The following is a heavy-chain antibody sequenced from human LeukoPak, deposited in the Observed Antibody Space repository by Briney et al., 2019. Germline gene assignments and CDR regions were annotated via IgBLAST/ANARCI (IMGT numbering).Heavy chain of an antibody. CDR3: AKDLPDYGDYGGWYFDY. J-gene: IGHJ4*02. CDR2: ISGSGGST. Sequence: GGSLRLSCAASGFTFSSYWMHWVRQAPGKGLEWVSAISGSGGSTYYADSVKGRFTISRDNSKNTLYLQMNSLRAEDTAVYYCAKDLPDYGDYGGWYFDYWGQGTLVTVSS. D-gene: IGHD4-17*01. V-gene: IGHV3-23*01. CDR1: GFTFSSYW.